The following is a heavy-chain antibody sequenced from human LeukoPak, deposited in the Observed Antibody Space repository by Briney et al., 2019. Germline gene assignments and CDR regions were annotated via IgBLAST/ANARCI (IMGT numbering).Heavy chain of an antibody. CDR1: GITFGNNW. Sequence: GGSLRLSCAASGITFGNNWMHWVRQSPGKGLVWISRINSDGGGAIYADSVKGRFTVSRDNAKNTLYLQMNSLRAEDTAVYYCARDVPHNWFDTWGQGTLVTVSS. V-gene: IGHV3-74*01. J-gene: IGHJ5*02. CDR2: INSDGGGA. CDR3: ARDVPHNWFDT.